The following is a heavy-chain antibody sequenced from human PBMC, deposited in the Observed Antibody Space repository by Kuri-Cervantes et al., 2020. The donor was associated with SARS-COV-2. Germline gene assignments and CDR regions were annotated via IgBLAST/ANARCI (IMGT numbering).Heavy chain of an antibody. CDR2: VKTNSGNT. CDR3: ARDQGYQLLFSLDY. Sequence: ASVKVSCNAPETTFPNYDINWVRQATGQGLEWMGMVKTNSGNTLYAQIFQGRVTMTRDTSTSTVYMELSRLRSDDTAVYYCARDQGYQLLFSLDYWGQGTLVTVSS. CDR1: ETTFPNYD. D-gene: IGHD2-2*01. V-gene: IGHV1-8*01. J-gene: IGHJ4*02.